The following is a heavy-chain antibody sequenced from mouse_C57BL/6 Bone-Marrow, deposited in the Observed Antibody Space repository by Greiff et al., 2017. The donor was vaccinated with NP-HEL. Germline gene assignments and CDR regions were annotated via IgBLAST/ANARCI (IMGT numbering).Heavy chain of an antibody. D-gene: IGHD1-1*01. CDR1: GFSLTSYG. CDR2: IWSGGST. Sequence: LPPPGPGLVQPSQSLSITCTVSGFSLTSYGVHWVRQPPGKGLEWLGVIWSGGSTDYNAAFISRLSISKDNSKSQVFFKMNSLQADDTAIYYCAKNYGSSHYFDYWGQGTTLTVSS. CDR3: AKNYGSSHYFDY. J-gene: IGHJ2*01. V-gene: IGHV2-4*01.